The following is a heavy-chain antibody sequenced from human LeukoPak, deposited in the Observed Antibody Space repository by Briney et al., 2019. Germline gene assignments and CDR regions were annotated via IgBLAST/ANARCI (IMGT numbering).Heavy chain of an antibody. CDR2: IYYSGST. V-gene: IGHV4-59*12. CDR3: ARGYSSGWYSNYFDY. J-gene: IGHJ4*02. CDR1: GGSISSYY. Sequence: SETLSLTCTVSGGSISSYYWSWIRQPPGKGLEWIGYIYYSGSTYYNPSLKSRVTISVDTSKNQFSLKLSSVTAADTAVYYCARGYSSGWYSNYFDYWGQGTLVTVSS. D-gene: IGHD6-19*01.